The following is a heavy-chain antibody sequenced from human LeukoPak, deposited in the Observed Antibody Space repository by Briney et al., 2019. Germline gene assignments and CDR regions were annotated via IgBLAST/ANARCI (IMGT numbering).Heavy chain of an antibody. CDR3: AKGYRAYDSRYLFDY. D-gene: IGHD5-12*01. Sequence: GGSLRLSCAASGFTFSSYAMHWVRQAPGKGLEWVAFIRYDGSNKYYADSLKGQFTISRDNSNNTLYLQMNSLRAEDTAVYYCAKGYRAYDSRYLFDYCGQGTLVTVSS. CDR2: IRYDGSNK. V-gene: IGHV3-30*02. CDR1: GFTFSSYA. J-gene: IGHJ4*02.